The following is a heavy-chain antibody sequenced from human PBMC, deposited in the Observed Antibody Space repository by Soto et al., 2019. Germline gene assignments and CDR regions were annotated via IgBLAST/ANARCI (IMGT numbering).Heavy chain of an antibody. CDR1: GYTFTSYG. D-gene: IGHD4-17*01. CDR2: ISAYNGNT. J-gene: IGHJ5*02. V-gene: IGHV1-18*01. Sequence: ASVKVSCKASGYTFTSYGISWVRQAPGQGLEWMGWISAYNGNTNYAQKLQGRVTMTTDTSTSTAYMELRSLRPDDTAVYYCAKHRFYGDAWFDPWGQGTLVTVSS. CDR3: AKHRFYGDAWFDP.